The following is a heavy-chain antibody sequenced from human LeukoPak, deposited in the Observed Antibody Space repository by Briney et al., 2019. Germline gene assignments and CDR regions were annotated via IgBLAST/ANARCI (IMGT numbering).Heavy chain of an antibody. D-gene: IGHD2-2*01. CDR1: GGSISNYY. J-gene: IGHJ4*02. Sequence: SETLSLTCTVSGGSISNYYWSWIRQPPGKGLEWIGYIDYSGSTTYNPSLKSRVTISVDTSKNQFSLKLTSATAADTAVYYCARQAAANSIDYWGQGTVVTVSS. V-gene: IGHV4-59*08. CDR3: ARQAAANSIDY. CDR2: IDYSGST.